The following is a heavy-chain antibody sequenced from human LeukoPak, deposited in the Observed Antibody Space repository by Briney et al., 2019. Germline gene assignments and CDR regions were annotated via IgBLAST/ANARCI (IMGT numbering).Heavy chain of an antibody. J-gene: IGHJ4*02. CDR1: GYSFISYW. D-gene: IGHD6-19*01. CDR2: IYPSDSET. V-gene: IGHV5-51*01. CDR3: ARQVAVAAWEY. Sequence: GESLKISCKGSGYSFISYWIGWVRLMPGKGLEWMGIIYPSDSETRYSPSFQGQVTISADKSISTAYLQWSSLKASDTAMYYCARQVAVAAWEYWGQGTLVTVFS.